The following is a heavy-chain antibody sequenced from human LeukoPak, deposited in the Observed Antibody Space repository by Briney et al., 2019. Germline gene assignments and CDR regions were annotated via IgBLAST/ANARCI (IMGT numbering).Heavy chain of an antibody. V-gene: IGHV3-21*01. J-gene: IGHJ5*02. CDR2: ISSSSSYI. D-gene: IGHD5-24*01. CDR3: ARDSFGYRGPVDP. Sequence: GGSLRLSCAASGFTFSSYSMNWVRQAPGKGLEWVSSISSSSSYIYYADSVKGRFTISRDNAKNSLYLQMNSLRAEDTAVYYCARDSFGYRGPVDPWGEETLVTVSS. CDR1: GFTFSSYS.